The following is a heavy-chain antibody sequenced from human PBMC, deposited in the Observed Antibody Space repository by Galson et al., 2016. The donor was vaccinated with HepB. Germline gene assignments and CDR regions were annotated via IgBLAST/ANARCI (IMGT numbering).Heavy chain of an antibody. D-gene: IGHD6-6*01. CDR1: GFTFSSYI. J-gene: IGHJ4*02. CDR2: IWHDGSNK. CDR3: ASGGSLAARPDY. Sequence: SLRLSCAASGFTFSSYIMHWVRQAPGKGLEWVALIWHDGSNKYYADSVKGRFTISRDNSKNTVYLQMNTLRAEDTGICYCASGGSLAARPDYWGQGTLVTVSS. V-gene: IGHV3-33*01.